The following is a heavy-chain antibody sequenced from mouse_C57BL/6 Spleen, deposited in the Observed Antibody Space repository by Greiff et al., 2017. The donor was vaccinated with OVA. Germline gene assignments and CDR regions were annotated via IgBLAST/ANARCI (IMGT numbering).Heavy chain of an antibody. V-gene: IGHV5-4*01. Sequence: EVQLVESGGGLVKPGGSLKLSCAASGFTFSSYAMSWVRQTPEKRLEWVATISDGGSYTYYPDNVKSRFTISRDNAKNNLYLQMSHLKSEDTAMYYCAREGNYGNPYYYAMDYWGQGTSVTVSS. CDR1: GFTFSSYA. J-gene: IGHJ4*01. D-gene: IGHD2-1*01. CDR2: ISDGGSYT. CDR3: AREGNYGNPYYYAMDY.